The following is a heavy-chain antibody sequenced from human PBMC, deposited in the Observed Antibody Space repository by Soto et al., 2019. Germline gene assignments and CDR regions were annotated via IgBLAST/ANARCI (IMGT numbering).Heavy chain of an antibody. CDR3: AREASAVISLDY. J-gene: IGHJ4*02. D-gene: IGHD6-19*01. Sequence: GASVKVSCKASGYGFTAYSMHWVRQAPGQGLEWMGWFNPNSGDTIYAQKFQGRVTLTRDTSISTAYLELTGLRSDDTAVYYCAREASAVISLDYWGQGTLVTVSS. CDR1: GYGFTAYS. CDR2: FNPNSGDT. V-gene: IGHV1-2*02.